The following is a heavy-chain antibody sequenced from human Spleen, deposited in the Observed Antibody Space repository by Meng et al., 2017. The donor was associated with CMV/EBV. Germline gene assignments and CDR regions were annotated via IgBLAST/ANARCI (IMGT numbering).Heavy chain of an antibody. V-gene: IGHV4-39*07. Sequence: SETLSLTCTVSGGSISSSNYFWGWIRQPPGKGLEWIGEINHSGSTNYNPSLKSRVTISVDTSKNQFSLKLSSVTAADTAVYYCARGRSLIYCSSTSCYGMDVWGQGTTVTVSS. D-gene: IGHD2-2*01. CDR1: GGSISSSNYF. J-gene: IGHJ6*02. CDR2: INHSGST. CDR3: ARGRSLIYCSSTSCYGMDV.